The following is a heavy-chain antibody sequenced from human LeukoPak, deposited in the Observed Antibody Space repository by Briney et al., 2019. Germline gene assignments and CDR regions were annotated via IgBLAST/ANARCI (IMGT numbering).Heavy chain of an antibody. V-gene: IGHV1-69*01. CDR2: IIPIFGTA. J-gene: IGHJ5*02. CDR3: ARDLNIAAAGSNWFDP. D-gene: IGHD6-13*01. Sequence: GSSVKVSCKASGGTFSSYAISWVRQAPGQGLEWMGGIIPIFGTANYAQKFQGRVTITADESTSTAYMELSSLRSEDTAVYYCARDLNIAAAGSNWFDPWGQGTLVTVSS. CDR1: GGTFSSYA.